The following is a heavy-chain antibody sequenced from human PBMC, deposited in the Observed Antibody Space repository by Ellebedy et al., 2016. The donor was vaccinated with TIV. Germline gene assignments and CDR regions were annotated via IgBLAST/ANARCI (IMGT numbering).Heavy chain of an antibody. CDR1: GNTFAGQF. J-gene: IGHJ4*02. Sequence: AASVKVSCKASGNTFAGQFIHWARQAPGQGLEWMGWLNPNRGGTNYAQEFQGRATLTRDTSIMTSYMELSRLRSDDTAVYYCARTRGELTAYQGFGDWGQGTQVTVSS. CDR3: ARTRGELTAYQGFGD. V-gene: IGHV1-2*02. D-gene: IGHD3-9*01. CDR2: LNPNRGGT.